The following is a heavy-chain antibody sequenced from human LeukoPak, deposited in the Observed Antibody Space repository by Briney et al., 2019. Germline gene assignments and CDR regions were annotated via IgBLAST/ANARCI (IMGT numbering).Heavy chain of an antibody. CDR1: GLTISSQY. D-gene: IGHD2-15*01. J-gene: IGHJ4*02. V-gene: IGHV3-21*01. Sequence: PGGSLRLSCAASGLTISSQYMSWVRQAPGKGLEWVSSISSSSSYIYYADSVKGRFTISRDNAKNSLYLQMNSLRAEDTAVYYCARDWGGYCSGGSCYPGYWGQGTLVTVSS. CDR2: ISSSSSYI. CDR3: ARDWGGYCSGGSCYPGY.